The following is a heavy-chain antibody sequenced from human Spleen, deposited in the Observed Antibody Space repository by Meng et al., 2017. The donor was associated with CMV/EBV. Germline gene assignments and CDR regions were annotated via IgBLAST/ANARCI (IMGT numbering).Heavy chain of an antibody. CDR3: ARDRGPGRLGGHWFDP. CDR1: YY. Sequence: YYRALDRPPPGKGAWLVWSVHHSGKTYYSPSLQSRVTISADTSKNEVSLKLASVTAADTALYYCARDRGPGRLGGHWFDPWGQGTLVTVSS. CDR2: VHHSGKT. V-gene: IGHV4-39*07. J-gene: IGHJ5*02. D-gene: IGHD3-16*01.